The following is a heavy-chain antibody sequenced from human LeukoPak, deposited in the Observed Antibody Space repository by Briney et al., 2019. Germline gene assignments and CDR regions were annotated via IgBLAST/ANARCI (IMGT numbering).Heavy chain of an antibody. V-gene: IGHV4-4*07. D-gene: IGHD6-19*01. Sequence: SETLSLTCTASGGCISSYYWSWIRQPAGKGLEWIGRIYSSGSTNYNPSLQSRVTISVDKSKNQFSLKLSSVTAADTAVYYCVRDTYSSGWSLYYFDYWGQGTLVTVSS. CDR1: GGCISSYY. CDR3: VRDTYSSGWSLYYFDY. CDR2: IYSSGST. J-gene: IGHJ4*02.